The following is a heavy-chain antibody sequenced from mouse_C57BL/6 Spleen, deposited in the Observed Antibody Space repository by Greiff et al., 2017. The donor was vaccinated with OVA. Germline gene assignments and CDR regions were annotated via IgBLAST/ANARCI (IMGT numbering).Heavy chain of an antibody. CDR3: ARFGIYYYGSSLGYYFDY. J-gene: IGHJ2*01. V-gene: IGHV1-78*01. CDR1: GYTFTDHT. D-gene: IGHD1-1*01. Sequence: VKLVESDAELVKPGASVKISCKVSGYTFTDHTIHWMKQRPEQGLEWIGYIYPRDGSTKYNEKFKGKATLTADKSSSTAYMQLNSLTSEDSAVYFCARFGIYYYGSSLGYYFDYWGQGTTLTVSS. CDR2: IYPRDGST.